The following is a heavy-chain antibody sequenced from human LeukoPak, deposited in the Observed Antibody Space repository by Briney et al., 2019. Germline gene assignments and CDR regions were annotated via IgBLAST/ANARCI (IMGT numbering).Heavy chain of an antibody. V-gene: IGHV3-21*01. J-gene: IGHJ1*01. CDR3: ATPAAGPGAEYSLY. CDR2: IDFTSRYI. Sequence: GGSLRLSCAASGFSFSYAWMNWVRQAPGKGLEWVSSIDFTSRYIYNADSVKGRFTTSRDNAKNSLDLQMNSLKVEDTAVYYCATPAAGPGAEYSLYWGQGTLVIVSS. CDR1: GFSFSYAW. D-gene: IGHD6-13*01.